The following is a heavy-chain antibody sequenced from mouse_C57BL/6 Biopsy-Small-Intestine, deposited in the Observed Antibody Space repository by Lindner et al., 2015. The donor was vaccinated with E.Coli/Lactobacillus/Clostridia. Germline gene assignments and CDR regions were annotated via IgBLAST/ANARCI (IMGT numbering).Heavy chain of an antibody. V-gene: IGHV1S15*01. CDR3: ARDDGATSAFDI. J-gene: IGHJ3*01. CDR1: GYTFPIYG. D-gene: IGHD1-1*01. CDR2: INPHSGDT. Sequence: SVKVSCKASGYTFPIYGISWVRQAPGQGLEWMGWINPHSGDTNYAKKLQGRVTVTTDTSTTTAYMELTSLRSGDTAVYYCARDDGATSAFDIWGQGTMVTVSS.